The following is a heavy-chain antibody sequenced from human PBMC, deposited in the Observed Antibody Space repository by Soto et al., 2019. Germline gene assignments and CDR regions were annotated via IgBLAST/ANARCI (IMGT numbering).Heavy chain of an antibody. CDR3: ATLWFGESLSAVGFDP. D-gene: IGHD3-10*01. Sequence: ASVKVSCKVSGYTLTELSMHWVRQAPGKGLEWMGGFDPEDGETIYAQKFQGRVTMTEDTSTDTAYMELSSLRSEDTAVYYCATLWFGESLSAVGFDPWGQGTLVTVSS. V-gene: IGHV1-24*01. J-gene: IGHJ5*02. CDR2: FDPEDGET. CDR1: GYTLTELS.